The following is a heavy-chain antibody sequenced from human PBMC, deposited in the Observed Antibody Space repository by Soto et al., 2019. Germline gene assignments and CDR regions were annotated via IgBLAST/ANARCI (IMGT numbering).Heavy chain of an antibody. J-gene: IGHJ3*02. CDR2: SDPSDSYT. CDR1: GASFTSYW. CDR3: ASPYCSSTSCYDAFDI. D-gene: IGHD2-2*01. Sequence: GESLKISCKGSGASFTSYWISWARPMPGKGLEWMGRSDPSDSYTNSSPSVQGHVTISADKSISTAYLQWSSLKASDTAMYYCASPYCSSTSCYDAFDIWGQGTMVTVSS. V-gene: IGHV5-10-1*01.